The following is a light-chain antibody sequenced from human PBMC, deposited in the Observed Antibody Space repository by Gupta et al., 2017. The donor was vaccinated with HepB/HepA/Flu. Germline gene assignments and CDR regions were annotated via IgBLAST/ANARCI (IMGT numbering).Light chain of an antibody. V-gene: IGLV2-11*01. CDR3: CSYAGNNIHV. Sequence: QSGLTQSRSVSASPGQSVPISCTGTTNDIGLYDYISWYQQRPGEVPRLILYDVSKRPTGISERFSGSKSGNAASLTISALQPDDEGDYFCCSYAGNNIHVFGSGTAVTVL. CDR2: DVS. J-gene: IGLJ1*01. CDR1: TNDIGLYDY.